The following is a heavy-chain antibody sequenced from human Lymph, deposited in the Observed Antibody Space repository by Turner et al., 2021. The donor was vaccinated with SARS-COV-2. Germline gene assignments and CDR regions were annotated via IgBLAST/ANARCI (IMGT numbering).Heavy chain of an antibody. CDR3: ARSREIQTMVQRVGCFDS. V-gene: IGHV1-2*02. CDR1: GSTFTGYY. J-gene: IGHJ4*02. D-gene: IGHD3-10*01. CDR2: NNPNRSET. Sequence: QLQLVQLGLELKKTATSVLLSGQSPGSTFTGYYMTWVRQPAGQGIEWMGWNNPNRSETSCATKFQGKVTMSRDTSISTAYMKLNRQRSNDTAVDKCARSREIQTMVQRVGCFDSWGQGTLVTVSS.